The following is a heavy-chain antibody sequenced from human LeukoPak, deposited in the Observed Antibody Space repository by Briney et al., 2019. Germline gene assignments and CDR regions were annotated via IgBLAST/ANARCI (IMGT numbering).Heavy chain of an antibody. CDR3: ARAGHYYHGPGDP. Sequence: SETLSLTCTVSGGSISSFYWSWIRQPPGKGLEWIGSIYYSGSTNYNPSLKGRVTISVDTSKNQFSLKLSSATAADTAVYYCARAGHYYHGPGDPWGQGTLVTVSS. CDR2: IYYSGST. V-gene: IGHV4-59*01. CDR1: GGSISSFY. J-gene: IGHJ5*02. D-gene: IGHD3-10*01.